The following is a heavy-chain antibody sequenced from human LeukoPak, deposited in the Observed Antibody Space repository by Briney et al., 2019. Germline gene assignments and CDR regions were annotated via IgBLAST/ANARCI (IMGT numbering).Heavy chain of an antibody. CDR1: GYTLTELS. D-gene: IGHD6-6*01. V-gene: IGHV1-24*01. CDR2: FYPEDGET. CDR3: ATGPLGQLVARDEYFQH. Sequence: GASVKVSCQVSGYTLTELSMHWLRQAPGKGLEWMGGFYPEDGETIYAQKFQGRVTMTEDTSTDTAYMELSSLRSEDTAVYYCATGPLGQLVARDEYFQHWGQGTLVTVSS. J-gene: IGHJ1*01.